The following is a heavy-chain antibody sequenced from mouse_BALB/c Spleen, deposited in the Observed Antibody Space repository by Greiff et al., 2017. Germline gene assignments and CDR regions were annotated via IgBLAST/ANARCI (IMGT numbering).Heavy chain of an antibody. CDR1: GFSLSRYS. CDR2: IWGGGST. J-gene: IGHJ3*01. D-gene: IGHD2-4*01. CDR3: ARIPFYYDYDDRFAY. Sequence: VQLVESGPGLVAPSQSLSITCTVSGFSLSRYSVHWVRQPPGKGLEWLGMIWGGGSTDYNSALKSRLSISKDNSKSQVFLKMNSLQTDDTAMYYCARIPFYYDYDDRFAYWGQGTLVTVSA. V-gene: IGHV2-6-4*01.